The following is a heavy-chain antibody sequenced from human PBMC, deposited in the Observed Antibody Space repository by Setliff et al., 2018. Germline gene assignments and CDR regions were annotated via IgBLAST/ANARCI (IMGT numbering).Heavy chain of an antibody. J-gene: IGHJ4*02. CDR2: IKSNTDGGTT. D-gene: IGHD3-10*01. CDR1: GFTLTNAW. V-gene: IGHV3-15*01. CDR3: TTDWSRGDSGNYLRLDY. Sequence: PGGSLGLSCTASGFTLTNAWINWVRQAPGKGLEWVGRIKSNTDGGTTDYAAPVKGRFIISRDDSKNTVFLQMNSLKTEDTALYYCTTDWSRGDSGNYLRLDYWGPGTLVTVSS.